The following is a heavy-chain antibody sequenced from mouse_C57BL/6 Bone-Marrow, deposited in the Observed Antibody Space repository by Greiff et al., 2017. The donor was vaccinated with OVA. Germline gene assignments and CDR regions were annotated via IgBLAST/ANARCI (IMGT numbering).Heavy chain of an antibody. V-gene: IGHV5-4*01. CDR2: ISDGGSYT. D-gene: IGHD1-1*01. J-gene: IGHJ1*03. CDR3: AREGYYGSYWYFDV. Sequence: RVESGGGLVKPGGSLKLSCAASGFTFSSYAMSWVRQTPEKRLEWVATISDGGSYTYYPDNVKGRFTISRDNAKNNLYLQMSHLKSEDTAMYDCAREGYYGSYWYFDVWGTGTTVTVSS. CDR1: GFTFSSYA.